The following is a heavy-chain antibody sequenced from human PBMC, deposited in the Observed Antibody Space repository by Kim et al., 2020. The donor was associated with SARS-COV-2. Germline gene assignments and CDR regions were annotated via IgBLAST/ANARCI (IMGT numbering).Heavy chain of an antibody. CDR2: ISYDGSNK. J-gene: IGHJ6*01. Sequence: GGSLRLSCAASGFTFSSYGMHWVRQAPGKGLEWVAVISYDGSNKYYADSVKGRFTISRDNSKNTLYLQMNSLRAEDTAVYYCAKIFRYDSSGYYGMDVWG. V-gene: IGHV3-30*18. D-gene: IGHD3-22*01. CDR1: GFTFSSYG. CDR3: AKIFRYDSSGYYGMDV.